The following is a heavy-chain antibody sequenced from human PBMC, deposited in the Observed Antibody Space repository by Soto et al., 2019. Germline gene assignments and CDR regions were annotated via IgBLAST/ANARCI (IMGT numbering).Heavy chain of an antibody. J-gene: IGHJ4*02. D-gene: IGHD3-10*01. CDR3: ARDPSHGSGSYLDY. Sequence: GGSLRLSCAASGFTFSNYGMHWVRQAPGKGLEWVAVIWYDGSNKYYADSVKGRFTISRDNSKNTLYVQMNSLRAEDTAVYYCARDPSHGSGSYLDYWGQGTLVTVSS. CDR1: GFTFSNYG. CDR2: IWYDGSNK. V-gene: IGHV3-33*01.